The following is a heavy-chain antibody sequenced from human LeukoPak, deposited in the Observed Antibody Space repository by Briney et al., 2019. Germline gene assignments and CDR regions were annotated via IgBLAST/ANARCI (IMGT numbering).Heavy chain of an antibody. V-gene: IGHV3-30*18. CDR3: AKSGGYCTDGICYHFDY. D-gene: IGHD2-8*01. J-gene: IGHJ4*02. CDR2: ISSDGSKE. Sequence: SGRSLRLSCAASGFAFDAFGIHWVRQAPGKGLEWVAVISSDGSKEYYGDSVKGRFTISRDNSKNMLYLRMNSLRAEDSGVYYCAKSGGYCTDGICYHFDYWGQGTLVTVSS. CDR1: GFAFDAFG.